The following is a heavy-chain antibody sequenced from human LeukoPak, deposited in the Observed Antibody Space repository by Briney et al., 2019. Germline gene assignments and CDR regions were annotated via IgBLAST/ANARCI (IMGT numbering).Heavy chain of an antibody. CDR2: IKQDGSEK. CDR1: GFTFSSYW. Sequence: PGGSLRLSCAASGFTFSSYWMSWVRQAPGKGLEWVANIKQDGSEKYYVDSVKGRFTISRDNAKNSLYLQMNSLRAEDTAVYYCARAITIFGVVIGYFDYWGQGTLVTVSS. CDR3: ARAITIFGVVIGYFDY. V-gene: IGHV3-7*01. D-gene: IGHD3-3*01. J-gene: IGHJ4*02.